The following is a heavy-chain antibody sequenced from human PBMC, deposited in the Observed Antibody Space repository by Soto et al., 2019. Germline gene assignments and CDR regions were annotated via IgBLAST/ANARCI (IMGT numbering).Heavy chain of an antibody. CDR3: ATEVWVYYDFWSGYSDY. CDR2: IKEDGSDM. CDR1: GFTFSSYW. Sequence: EVQLVESGGGLVQPGGSLRLSCAASGFTFSSYWMSWVRQAPGKGLEWVANIKEDGSDMYYVDSVKGRFTISRDNAKNSLYLQMNSLRAEDTAVYYCATEVWVYYDFWSGYSDYWGQGTLVIVSS. J-gene: IGHJ4*02. D-gene: IGHD3-3*01. V-gene: IGHV3-7*01.